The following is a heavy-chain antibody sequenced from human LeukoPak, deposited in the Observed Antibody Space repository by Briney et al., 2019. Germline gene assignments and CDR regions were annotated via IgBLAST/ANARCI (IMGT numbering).Heavy chain of an antibody. J-gene: IGHJ6*03. CDR1: GDSVSSNSAA. V-gene: IGHV6-1*01. CDR3: ARDQEGIAARYYYYYMDV. D-gene: IGHD6-6*01. CDR2: TYYRSKWYN. Sequence: SQTLSLTCAISGDSVSSNSAAWNWIRQSPSRGLEWLGRTYYRSKWYNDYAVSVKSRITINPDTSKNQFSLQLNSVTPEDTAVYYCARDQEGIAARYYYYYMDVWGKGTTVTVSS.